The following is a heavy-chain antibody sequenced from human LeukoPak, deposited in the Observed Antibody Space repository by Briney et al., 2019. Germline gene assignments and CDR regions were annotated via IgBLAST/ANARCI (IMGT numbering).Heavy chain of an antibody. D-gene: IGHD6-19*01. Sequence: SETLSLTCTVSGGSISSGDYYWSWIRQPPGKGLERIGYIYYSGSTYYNPSLKSRVTISVDTSKNQFSLKLSSVTAADTAVYYCARAYSSGWYEKDAFDIWGQGTMVTVSS. CDR2: IYYSGST. J-gene: IGHJ3*02. V-gene: IGHV4-30-4*01. CDR1: GGSISSGDYY. CDR3: ARAYSSGWYEKDAFDI.